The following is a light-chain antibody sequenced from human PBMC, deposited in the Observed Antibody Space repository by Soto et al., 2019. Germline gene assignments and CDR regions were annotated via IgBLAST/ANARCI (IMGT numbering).Light chain of an antibody. CDR1: QDISSH. V-gene: IGKV1-9*01. CDR2: AAS. CDR3: QQVKSFLPLT. Sequence: IQLTQSPSSLSASVGDSVTLTCRASQDISSHLAWYQQKPGKAPKVLIYAASTLESGIPSRFSGSGSGTDFTLTISSLQAEDFATYYCQQVKSFLPLTFGGGTKVEIK. J-gene: IGKJ4*01.